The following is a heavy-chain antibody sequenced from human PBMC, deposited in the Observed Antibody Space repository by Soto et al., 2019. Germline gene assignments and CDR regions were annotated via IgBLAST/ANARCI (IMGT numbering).Heavy chain of an antibody. V-gene: IGHV4-4*02. J-gene: IGHJ4*02. CDR3: ASLLRSGWTTVTSRFDY. CDR2: IYHSGDT. Sequence: QVQLQESGPGLVKPSGTLSLTCAVSGGSISSGTWWSWVRQPPGKGLEWIGEIYHSGDTNYNPSLESRVTMSVDKTKNQVSLKLSSVTAADTAVYYCASLLRSGWTTVTSRFDYWGQGTLVTVSS. D-gene: IGHD4-4*01. CDR1: GGSISSGTW.